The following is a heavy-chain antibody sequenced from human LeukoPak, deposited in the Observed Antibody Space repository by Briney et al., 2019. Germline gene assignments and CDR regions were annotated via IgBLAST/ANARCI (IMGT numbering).Heavy chain of an antibody. D-gene: IGHD5-18*01. V-gene: IGHV4-59*12. CDR2: IYYRGST. J-gene: IGHJ4*02. Sequence: SETLSLTCTVSGGTISSYYWTWIRQSPEKGLEWIGYIYYRGSTNYNPSLKSRVTISVDTSKNQFSLKLSSVTAADTAVYYGARDREYSYGNYFDYWGQGTLVTVSS. CDR3: ARDREYSYGNYFDY. CDR1: GGTISSYY.